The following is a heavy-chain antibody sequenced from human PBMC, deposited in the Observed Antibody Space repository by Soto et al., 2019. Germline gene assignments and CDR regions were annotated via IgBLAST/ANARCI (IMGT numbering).Heavy chain of an antibody. CDR1: GFTVSSNY. D-gene: IGHD6-6*01. J-gene: IGHJ4*02. V-gene: IGHV3-53*01. CDR2: IYSGGST. CDR3: ASSSSSFDLDY. Sequence: PGGSLRLSCAASGFTVSSNYMSWVRQAPGKGLEWVSVIYSGGSTYYADSVKGRFTISRDNSKNTLYLQMNSLRAEDTAVYYCASSSSSFDLDYWGQGTLVTVSS.